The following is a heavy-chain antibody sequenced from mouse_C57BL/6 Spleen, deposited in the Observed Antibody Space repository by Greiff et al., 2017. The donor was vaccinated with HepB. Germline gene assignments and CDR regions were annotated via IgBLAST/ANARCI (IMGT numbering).Heavy chain of an antibody. CDR2: IWRGGST. CDR3: AKKLTGTRYAMDY. J-gene: IGHJ4*01. CDR1: GFSLTSYG. D-gene: IGHD4-1*01. Sequence: VQLQESGPGLVQPSQSLSITCTVSGFSLTSYGVHWVRQSPGKGLEWLGVIWRGGSTDYNAAFMSRLSITKDNSKSQVFFKMNSLQADDTAIYYCAKKLTGTRYAMDYWGQGTSVTVSS. V-gene: IGHV2-5*01.